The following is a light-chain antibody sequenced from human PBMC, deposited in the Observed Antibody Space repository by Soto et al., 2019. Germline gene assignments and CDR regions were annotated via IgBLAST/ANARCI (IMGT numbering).Light chain of an antibody. J-gene: IGLJ1*01. CDR1: SSDVGGYNY. CDR2: EVS. Sequence: QSALTQPASVSGSPGQSITISCTGTSSDVGGYNYVSWYQQHPGKVPKLMIYEVSNRPSGVSDRFSASKSGNTASLTISGLQAEDEADYYCSSYTGTLDVFGTGTKVTLL. CDR3: SSYTGTLDV. V-gene: IGLV2-14*01.